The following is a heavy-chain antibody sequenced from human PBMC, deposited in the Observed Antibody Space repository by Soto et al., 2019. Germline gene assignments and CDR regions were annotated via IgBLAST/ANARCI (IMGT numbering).Heavy chain of an antibody. Sequence: PGGSLRLSCAASGFTFSSYEMNWVRQAPGKGLEWVSYISSSGSTIYYADSVKGRFTISRDNAKNSLYLQMNSLRAEDTAVYYCARDGEGAPNWFDPWGQGTLVTVSS. CDR1: GFTFSSYE. V-gene: IGHV3-48*03. CDR2: ISSSGSTI. J-gene: IGHJ5*02. CDR3: ARDGEGAPNWFDP. D-gene: IGHD7-27*01.